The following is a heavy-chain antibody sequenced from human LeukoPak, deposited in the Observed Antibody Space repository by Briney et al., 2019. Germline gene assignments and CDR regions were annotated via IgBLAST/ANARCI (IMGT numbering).Heavy chain of an antibody. CDR3: AKHLWRDLLWFGEGYYFGY. J-gene: IGHJ4*02. D-gene: IGHD3-10*01. Sequence: GGSLRLSCAASGFTFSDYYMSWIRQAPGKGLEWVSYISSSGSTIYYADSVKGRFTISRDNAKNSLYLQMNSLRAEDTAVYYCAKHLWRDLLWFGEGYYFGYWGQGSLVTVSS. CDR1: GFTFSDYY. V-gene: IGHV3-11*01. CDR2: ISSSGSTI.